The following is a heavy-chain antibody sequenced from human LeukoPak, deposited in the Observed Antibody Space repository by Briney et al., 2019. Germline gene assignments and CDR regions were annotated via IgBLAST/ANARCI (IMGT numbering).Heavy chain of an antibody. CDR3: ARRTVAGSLDY. V-gene: IGHV3-74*01. CDR2: ISTDGSST. D-gene: IGHD6-19*01. CDR1: GFTFNNYW. J-gene: IGHJ4*02. Sequence: PGGSLRLSCAASGFTFNNYWMHWARRAPGKGLVWVSRISTDGSSTSYADSVEGRFTISGGNAKNTLYLQMNSLRAEDTAVYYCARRTVAGSLDYWGQGSLVTVSS.